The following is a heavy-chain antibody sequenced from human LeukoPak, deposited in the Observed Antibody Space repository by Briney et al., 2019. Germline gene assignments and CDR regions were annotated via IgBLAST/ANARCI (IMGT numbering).Heavy chain of an antibody. V-gene: IGHV3-23*01. CDR2: IRGSGDST. CDR1: GFTFSSYA. D-gene: IGHD6-19*01. J-gene: IGHJ4*02. Sequence: GGSLRLSCAASGFTFSSYAMTWVRQAPRKGVEWVSSIRGSGDSTYYADSVKGRFTISRENAKNSLYLQMNSLRAGDTAVYYCARFSSGWYFDYWGQGTLVTVSS. CDR3: ARFSSGWYFDY.